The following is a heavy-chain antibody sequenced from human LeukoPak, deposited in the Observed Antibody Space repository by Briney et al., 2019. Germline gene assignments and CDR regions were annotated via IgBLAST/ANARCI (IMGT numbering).Heavy chain of an antibody. Sequence: SDTLSLTCTLSGGSISIYYWSWIRQPPGRGRECIGYIYYSWSTNYNPSLKSRVTISVDTSKNQFSLKLSSVTAADTAVYYCARYCSSTGCYLNGMDVWGKGTTVTVSS. J-gene: IGHJ6*04. CDR1: GGSISIYY. CDR2: IYYSWST. CDR3: ARYCSSTGCYLNGMDV. V-gene: IGHV4-59*07. D-gene: IGHD2-2*01.